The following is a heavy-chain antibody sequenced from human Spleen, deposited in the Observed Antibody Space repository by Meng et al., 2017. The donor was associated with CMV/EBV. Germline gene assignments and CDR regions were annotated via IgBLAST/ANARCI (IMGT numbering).Heavy chain of an antibody. D-gene: IGHD3-10*01. Sequence: ASGFTFSNYAMTWVRQAPGKGLEWVSVIYRDGGSTFYADSVKGRFTLSRDNSKNTLYLQMNSLRAEDTAVYYCAKGGYGSDKGLDYWGQGTMVTVSS. CDR1: GFTFSNYA. V-gene: IGHV3-23*03. CDR3: AKGGYGSDKGLDY. CDR2: IYRDGGST. J-gene: IGHJ4*02.